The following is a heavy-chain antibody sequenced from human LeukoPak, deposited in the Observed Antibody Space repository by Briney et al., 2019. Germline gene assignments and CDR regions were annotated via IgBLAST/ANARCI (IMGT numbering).Heavy chain of an antibody. CDR2: IIPIFGTA. CDR3: ARPRIVGAHDAFDI. D-gene: IGHD1-26*01. V-gene: IGHV1-69*05. J-gene: IGHJ3*02. Sequence: GASVKVSCKASGGTFSSYAISWVRQAPGQGVEWMGGIIPIFGTANYAQKFQGRVTITTDESTSTAYMELSSLRSEDTAVYYCARPRIVGAHDAFDIWGQGTMVTVSS. CDR1: GGTFSSYA.